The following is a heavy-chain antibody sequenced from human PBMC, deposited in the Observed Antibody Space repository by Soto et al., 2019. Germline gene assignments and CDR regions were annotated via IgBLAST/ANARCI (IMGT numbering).Heavy chain of an antibody. CDR2: IYYSGST. J-gene: IGHJ5*02. CDR3: ARAEYCTTGICPCFDP. CDR1: GGSISSGGYY. V-gene: IGHV4-31*03. Sequence: SETLSLTCTVSGGSISSGGYYWSWIRQHPGKGLEWIGYIYYSGSTYYNPSLKSRITISVDTSKNQISLKLSSVTAADTAVYYCARAEYCTTGICPCFDPCGQGTLLTVSS. D-gene: IGHD2-8*01.